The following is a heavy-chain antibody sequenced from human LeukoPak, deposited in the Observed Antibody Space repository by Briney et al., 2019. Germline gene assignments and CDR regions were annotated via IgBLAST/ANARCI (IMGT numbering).Heavy chain of an antibody. CDR1: GGSISSHY. Sequence: SETLSLTCTVSGGSISSHYWSWIRQPPGKGLEWIGYIYYSGSTNYNPSLKSRVTISVDTSKNQFSLKLSSVTAADTAVYYCASIGFYYDSSGYLWNYWGQGTLVTVSS. CDR3: ASIGFYYDSSGYLWNY. J-gene: IGHJ4*02. V-gene: IGHV4-59*08. D-gene: IGHD3-22*01. CDR2: IYYSGST.